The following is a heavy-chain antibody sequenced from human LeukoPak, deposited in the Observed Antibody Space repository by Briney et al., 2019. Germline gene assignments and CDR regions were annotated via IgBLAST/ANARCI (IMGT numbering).Heavy chain of an antibody. V-gene: IGHV4-31*03. J-gene: IGHJ4*02. D-gene: IGHD6-13*01. Sequence: SETLSLTCTVSGGSISSVGYYWSWIRQHPGKGLEWIRYIYYSGSTYYNPSLKSRVTISVDTSKNQFSLKLSSVTAADTAVYYCARASIAAARIVVYYFDYWGQGTLVTVSS. CDR1: GGSISSVGYY. CDR3: ARASIAAARIVVYYFDY. CDR2: IYYSGST.